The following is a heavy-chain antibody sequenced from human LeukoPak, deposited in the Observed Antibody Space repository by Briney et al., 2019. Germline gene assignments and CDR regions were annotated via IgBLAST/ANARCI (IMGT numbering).Heavy chain of an antibody. CDR2: IYHSGST. CDR3: ASGDYYGSGSYYNYDY. D-gene: IGHD3-10*01. J-gene: IGHJ4*02. V-gene: IGHV4-38-2*02. Sequence: PSETLSLTCTVSGYSISSGYYWGWIRQPPGKGLEWIGSIYHSGSTYYNPSLKSRVTISVDTSKNQFSLKLSSVTAADTAVYYCASGDYYGSGSYYNYDYWGQGTLVTVSS. CDR1: GYSISSGYY.